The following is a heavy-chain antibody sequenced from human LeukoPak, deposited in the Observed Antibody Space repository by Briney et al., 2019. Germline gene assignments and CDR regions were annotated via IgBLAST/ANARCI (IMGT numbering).Heavy chain of an antibody. CDR1: GFIFSNYG. Sequence: GGSLRLSCAASGFIFSNYGMNWVRQAPGKGLEWVAYIKKTGSETYYVDSVKGRFTITRDNARNSLFLQMNSLRAEDTAVYYCAREDGYCSGGNCYSYFDSWGQGTLVTVSS. V-gene: IGHV3-7*01. J-gene: IGHJ4*02. D-gene: IGHD2-15*01. CDR3: AREDGYCSGGNCYSYFDS. CDR2: IKKTGSET.